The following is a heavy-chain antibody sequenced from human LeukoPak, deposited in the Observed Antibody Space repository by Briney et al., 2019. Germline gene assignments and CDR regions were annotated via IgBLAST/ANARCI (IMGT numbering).Heavy chain of an antibody. V-gene: IGHV6-1*01. Sequence: SQTLSLTFAISGDSVSSNSAAWNWLRQSPARGLEWLGRTYYRSKWYNDYAVSVKSRITINPDTSKNQFSLQLNSVTPEDTAVYYCARSTSEDESIAADYWGQGTLVTVSS. CDR1: GDSVSSNSAA. CDR2: TYYRSKWYN. CDR3: ARSTSEDESIAADY. J-gene: IGHJ4*02. D-gene: IGHD6-25*01.